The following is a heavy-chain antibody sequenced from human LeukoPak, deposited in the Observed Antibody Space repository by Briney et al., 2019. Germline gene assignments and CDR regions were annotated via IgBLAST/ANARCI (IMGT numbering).Heavy chain of an antibody. Sequence: SETLSLTCAVYGGSFSGYYWSWIRQPPGKGLEWIGETNHSGSTNYNPSLKSRVTISVDTSKNQFSLKLSSVTAADTAVYYCARDVVAAAGTWDYWGQGTLVTVSS. CDR1: GGSFSGYY. CDR2: TNHSGST. V-gene: IGHV4-34*01. D-gene: IGHD6-13*01. J-gene: IGHJ4*02. CDR3: ARDVVAAAGTWDY.